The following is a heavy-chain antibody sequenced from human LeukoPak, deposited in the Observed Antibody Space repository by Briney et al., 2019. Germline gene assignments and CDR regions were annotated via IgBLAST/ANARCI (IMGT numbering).Heavy chain of an antibody. CDR1: GGSISSYY. Sequence: SETLSLTWTVSGGSISSYYWSWIRQPAGKGLEWIGRIYTSGSTNYNPSLKSRVTMSVDTSKNQFSLKLSSVTAADTAVYYCARLVVTTTGGPNYFDYWGQGTLVTVSS. CDR3: ARLVVTTTGGPNYFDY. CDR2: IYTSGST. D-gene: IGHD4-11*01. V-gene: IGHV4-4*07. J-gene: IGHJ4*02.